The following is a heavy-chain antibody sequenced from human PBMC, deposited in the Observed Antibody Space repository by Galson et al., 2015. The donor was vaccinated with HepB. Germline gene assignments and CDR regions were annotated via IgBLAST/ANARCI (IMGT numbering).Heavy chain of an antibody. J-gene: IGHJ6*02. Sequence: SVKVSCKASGYTFTSYGISWVRQAPGQGLEWMGWISAYNGNTNYAQKLQGRVTMTTDTSTSTAYMELRSLRSDDTAVYYCAREEAVAGQIVNYYYYYGMDVWGQGTTVTVSS. CDR2: ISAYNGNT. D-gene: IGHD6-19*01. CDR1: GYTFTSYG. CDR3: AREEAVAGQIVNYYYYYGMDV. V-gene: IGHV1-18*04.